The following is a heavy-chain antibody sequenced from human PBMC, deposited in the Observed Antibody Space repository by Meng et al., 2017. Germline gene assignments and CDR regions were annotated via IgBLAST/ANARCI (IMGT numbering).Heavy chain of an antibody. D-gene: IGHD6-6*01. CDR1: GGSFSCYY. V-gene: IGHV4-34*01. CDR3: ARRGIAARPFYY. CDR2: INHSGST. Sequence: QVQLTQWGGGLFKPSETLSLTCAVYGGSFSCYYWSWIRQPPGKGLEWIGKINHSGSTNYTPSLKSRVTISVDTSKNQFSLKLSSVTAADTAVYYCARRGIAARPFYYWGQGTLVTVSS. J-gene: IGHJ4*02.